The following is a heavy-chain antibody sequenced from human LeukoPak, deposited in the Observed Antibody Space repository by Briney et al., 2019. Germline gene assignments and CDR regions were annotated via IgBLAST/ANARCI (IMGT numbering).Heavy chain of an antibody. V-gene: IGHV3-48*03. Sequence: GGSLRLSCAASGFTFSSYEMNWVRQAPGKGLEWVSYISSSGSTIYYADSVKGRFTISRDNAKNSLYLQMNSLRAEDTAVYYCARGWQWLVHIYWGQGTLVTVSP. CDR3: ARGWQWLVHIY. D-gene: IGHD6-19*01. CDR1: GFTFSSYE. CDR2: ISSSGSTI. J-gene: IGHJ4*02.